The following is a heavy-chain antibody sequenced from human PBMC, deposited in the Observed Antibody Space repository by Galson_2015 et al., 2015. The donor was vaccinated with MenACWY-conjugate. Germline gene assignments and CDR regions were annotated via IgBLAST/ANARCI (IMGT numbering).Heavy chain of an antibody. J-gene: IGHJ4*02. V-gene: IGHV3-74*01. Sequence: SLRLSCAASGFTFSSYWMSWVRQPPGKGLEWISYIKADGSFPNYADSVKGRFTISTDNAKNMVYLQMDGLGDEDTAVYFFARDNNCSFDSWVQGTLVTVSS. CDR1: GFTFSSYW. CDR3: ARDNNCSFDS. CDR2: IKADGSFP. D-gene: IGHD1-1*01.